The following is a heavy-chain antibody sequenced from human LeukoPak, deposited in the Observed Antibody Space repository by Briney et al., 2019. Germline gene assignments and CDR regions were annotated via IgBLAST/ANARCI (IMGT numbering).Heavy chain of an antibody. Sequence: GESLKISCKGSGYTFTGYFMHWVRQAPGQGLEWMGRINPNSGGTNYAQKFQGRVTMTRDTSISTAYMELSRLESDDTAVYYCAAVTTGNDAFDIWGQGTMSPSLQ. CDR3: AAVTTGNDAFDI. CDR2: INPNSGGT. V-gene: IGHV1-2*06. CDR1: GYTFTGYF. J-gene: IGHJ3*02. D-gene: IGHD4-17*01.